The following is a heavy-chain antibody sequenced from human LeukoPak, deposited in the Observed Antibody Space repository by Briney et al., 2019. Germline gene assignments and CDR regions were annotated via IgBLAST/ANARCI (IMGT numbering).Heavy chain of an antibody. Sequence: GESLKISCKGSGYSFTSYWIGWVRQMPGKGLEWMGIIYPGDSDTRYGPSFQGQVTISADKSISTAYLQWSSLKASDTAMYYCARLIGYSYGYSGEFDYWGQGTLVTVSS. CDR1: GYSFTSYW. V-gene: IGHV5-51*01. CDR3: ARLIGYSYGYSGEFDY. CDR2: IYPGDSDT. J-gene: IGHJ4*02. D-gene: IGHD5-18*01.